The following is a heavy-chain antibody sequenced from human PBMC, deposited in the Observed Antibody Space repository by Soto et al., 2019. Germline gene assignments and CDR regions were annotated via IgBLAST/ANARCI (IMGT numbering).Heavy chain of an antibody. J-gene: IGHJ4*02. Sequence: PSETLSLTCAVNGGSFSGYYWSWIRQPPGKGLEWIGEINHSGSTNYNPSLKSRVTISVDTSKNQFSLKLSSVTAADTAVYYCARVQYSGYDLIFSFDYWGQGTLVTVSS. D-gene: IGHD5-12*01. CDR1: GGSFSGYY. CDR3: ARVQYSGYDLIFSFDY. V-gene: IGHV4-34*01. CDR2: INHSGST.